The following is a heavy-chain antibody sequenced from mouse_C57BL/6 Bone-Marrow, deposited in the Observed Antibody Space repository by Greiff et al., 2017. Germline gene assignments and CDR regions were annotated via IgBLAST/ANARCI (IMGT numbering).Heavy chain of an antibody. CDR3: ARIGPYYYGSPAWFAY. V-gene: IGHV1-64*01. CDR2: IHPNSGST. CDR1: GYTFTSYW. Sequence: QVQLQQSGAELVKPGASVKLSCKASGYTFTSYWMHWVKQRPGQGLEWIGMIHPNSGSTNYNEKFKSKATLTVDKSSSTAYMQLSSLTSEDSAVYYCARIGPYYYGSPAWFAYWGQGTLVTVSA. J-gene: IGHJ3*01. D-gene: IGHD1-1*01.